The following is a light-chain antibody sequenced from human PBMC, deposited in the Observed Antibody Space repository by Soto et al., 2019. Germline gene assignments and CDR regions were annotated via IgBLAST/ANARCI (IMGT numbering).Light chain of an antibody. Sequence: IQLTQSPSSLFASVGDRVTITCRASQATNNYLAWYQQKPGKAPKLLIYSASTLQSGVPSRFSGSGSGTDFTLTISSLQPEDFASYYCQQLNTYSKTFGQGTKLEIK. V-gene: IGKV1-9*01. CDR1: QATNNY. CDR3: QQLNTYSKT. CDR2: SAS. J-gene: IGKJ2*01.